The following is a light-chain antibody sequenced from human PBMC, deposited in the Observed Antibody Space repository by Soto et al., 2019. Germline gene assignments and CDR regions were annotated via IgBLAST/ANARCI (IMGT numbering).Light chain of an antibody. CDR2: GVS. CDR1: QSVSGSE. Sequence: EVVLTQSPGTLSLSPGERATLSCRASQSVSGSELAWYQQKPGQAPRLLISGVSNRATGTPDRFSGSGCGTDFTLTISSLEPEDFAVFYCHQYGISPPTFGPGTKVEI. V-gene: IGKV3-20*01. CDR3: HQYGISPPT. J-gene: IGKJ1*01.